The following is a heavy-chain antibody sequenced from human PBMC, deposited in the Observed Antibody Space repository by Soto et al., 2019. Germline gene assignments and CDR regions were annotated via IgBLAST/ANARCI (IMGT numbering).Heavy chain of an antibody. V-gene: IGHV5-51*01. CDR3: ARHGAAADTDYYYYYGMDV. CDR1: GYSFTSYW. Sequence: GESLKISCKGSGYSFTSYWTGWVRQMPGKGLEWMGIIYPGDSDTRYSPSFKGQVTISAEKTISTAYLQWSSLKASDTAMYYCARHGAAADTDYYYYYGMDVWGQGTTVTVSS. CDR2: IYPGDSDT. J-gene: IGHJ6*02. D-gene: IGHD6-13*01.